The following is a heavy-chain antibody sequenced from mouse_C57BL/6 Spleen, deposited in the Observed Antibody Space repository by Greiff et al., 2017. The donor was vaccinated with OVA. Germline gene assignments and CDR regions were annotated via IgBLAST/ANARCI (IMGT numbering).Heavy chain of an antibody. CDR3: ARSPSTRYFDY. CDR2: IYPGDGDT. Sequence: VQLQQSGAELVKPGASVKISCKASGYAFSSYWMNWVKQRPGQGLEWIGQIYPGDGDTNYNGKFKGKATLTADKSSSTAYMQLSSLTSEDSAVYFCARSPSTRYFDYWGQGTTLTVSS. D-gene: IGHD1-1*01. CDR1: GYAFSSYW. V-gene: IGHV1-80*01. J-gene: IGHJ2*01.